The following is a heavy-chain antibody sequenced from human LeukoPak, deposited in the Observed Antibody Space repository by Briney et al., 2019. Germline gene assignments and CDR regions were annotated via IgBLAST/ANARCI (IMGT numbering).Heavy chain of an antibody. CDR2: ISGSGGST. J-gene: IGHJ5*02. V-gene: IGHV3-23*01. Sequence: GGSLILSCAASGVSFSSYAISWVRQAPGNGLEWVSSISGSGGSTYYADSVKGRFTISRDNSKNTLYLQMNSLRAEDTAVYYCAKDSSSWYQGWFDPWGQGTLVTVSS. CDR1: GVSFSSYA. CDR3: AKDSSSWYQGWFDP. D-gene: IGHD6-13*01.